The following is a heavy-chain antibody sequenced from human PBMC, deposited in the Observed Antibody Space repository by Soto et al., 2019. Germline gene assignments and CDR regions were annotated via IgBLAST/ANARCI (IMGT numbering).Heavy chain of an antibody. Sequence: PGESLKISCKGSGYIFTNYWISWVRQMPEKGLEWMGRIDPSDSYNTYSPSFQGHVTISADKSISTAYLQWRSLKASDTAIYYCARHAPCDTTLCQGAPRCFDPWCPGTLVTVFS. CDR2: IDPSDSYN. CDR3: ARHAPCDTTLCQGAPRCFDP. CDR1: GYIFTNYW. V-gene: IGHV5-10-1*01. D-gene: IGHD3-9*01. J-gene: IGHJ5*02.